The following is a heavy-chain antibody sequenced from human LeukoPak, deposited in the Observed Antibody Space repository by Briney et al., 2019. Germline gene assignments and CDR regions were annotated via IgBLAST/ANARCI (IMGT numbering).Heavy chain of an antibody. V-gene: IGHV4-61*01. CDR2: IYYSGST. J-gene: IGHJ4*02. CDR1: GYSISSGYY. D-gene: IGHD2-2*02. CDR3: ARELRYCSSTSCYRGGPFDY. Sequence: SETLSLTCTVSGYSISSGYYWGWIRQPPGKGLEWIGYIYYSGSTNYNPSLKSRVTISVDTSKNQFSLKLSSVTAADTAVYYCARELRYCSSTSCYRGGPFDYWGQGTLVTVSS.